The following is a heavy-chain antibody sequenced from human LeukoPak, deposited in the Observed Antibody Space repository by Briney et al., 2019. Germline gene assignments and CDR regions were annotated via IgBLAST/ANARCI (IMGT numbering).Heavy chain of an antibody. D-gene: IGHD3-22*01. CDR3: ATHVYDSSGYYQPLDY. V-gene: IGHV3-23*01. CDR1: GFTFSSYA. CDR2: ISGSGGST. J-gene: IGHJ4*02. Sequence: GGSLRLSCAASGFTFSSYAMSWVRQAPGKGLEWVSAISGSGGSTYYADSVKGRFTISRDNSKNTLYLQMNSLRAEDTAVYYCATHVYDSSGYYQPLDYWGQGTLVTVSS.